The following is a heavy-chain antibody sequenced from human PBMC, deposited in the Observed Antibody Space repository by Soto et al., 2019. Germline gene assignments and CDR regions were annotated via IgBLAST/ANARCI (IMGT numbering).Heavy chain of an antibody. CDR3: ARVPGYSYGIGIDYYYYYGMDV. Sequence: PGGSLRLSCGASGFTFYTYWMNWVRQAPGMGLEWVANIKSDGSEKYYVDSVKGRFTISRDNTKNSMYLQMNSLRAEDTAVYYCARVPGYSYGIGIDYYYYYGMDVWGQGTTVTVSS. CDR1: GFTFYTYW. D-gene: IGHD5-18*01. V-gene: IGHV3-7*01. J-gene: IGHJ6*02. CDR2: IKSDGSEK.